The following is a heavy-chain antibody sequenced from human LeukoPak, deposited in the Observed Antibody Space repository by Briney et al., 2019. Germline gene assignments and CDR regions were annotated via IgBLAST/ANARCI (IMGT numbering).Heavy chain of an antibody. CDR3: AREATSVPAAKD. CDR2: INPNSGGT. V-gene: IGHV1-2*02. Sequence: ASVKVSCKASGYTFTGYYMHWVRQAPGQGPEWMGWINPNSGGTNYAQKFQGRVTMTRDTSISTAYMELSRLRSDDTAVYYCAREATSVPAAKDWGQGTLVTVSS. D-gene: IGHD2-2*01. CDR1: GYTFTGYY. J-gene: IGHJ4*02.